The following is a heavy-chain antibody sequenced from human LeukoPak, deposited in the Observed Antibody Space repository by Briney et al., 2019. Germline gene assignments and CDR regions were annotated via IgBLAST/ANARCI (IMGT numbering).Heavy chain of an antibody. D-gene: IGHD2-8*01. CDR3: AREDCTNTKCFGGDDY. CDR1: GFTFRSYS. CDR2: ISGSGRYM. V-gene: IGHV3-21*06. Sequence: GGSLRLSCAASGFTFRSYSMSWVRQAPGKGLEYGSSISGSGRYMDYADSVKGRFTIYRYNSKNSLYLQMNSLKADDTAVYYCAREDCTNTKCFGGDDYWGQGTLVTVSS. J-gene: IGHJ4*02.